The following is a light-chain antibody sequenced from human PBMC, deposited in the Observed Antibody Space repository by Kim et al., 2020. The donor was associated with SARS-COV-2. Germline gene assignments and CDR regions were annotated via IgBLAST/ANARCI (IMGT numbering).Light chain of an antibody. J-gene: IGKJ2*01. V-gene: IGKV2-28*01. Sequence: PSSISCRSSQSLLHRNGKIYLVWYVRKPGQAPQLLIYGGSNRASGVPDRFSGSGSGTDFTLKISRVEAEDVGAYYCMQALQTPSTFGQGTKLEI. CDR1: QSLLHRNGKIY. CDR2: GGS. CDR3: MQALQTPST.